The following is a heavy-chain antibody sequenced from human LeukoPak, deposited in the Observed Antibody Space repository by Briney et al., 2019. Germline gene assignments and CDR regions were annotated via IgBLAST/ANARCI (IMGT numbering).Heavy chain of an antibody. Sequence: PSETLSLTCTVSGGSISSGDYYWSWIRQPPGEGLEWIGYIYYSGSIYYNPSLKSRVTMSVDTSKNQFSLELSSVTAADTAVYYCASLDGDHGRYDPWGQGTLVTVSS. J-gene: IGHJ5*02. CDR3: ASLDGDHGRYDP. D-gene: IGHD4-17*01. V-gene: IGHV4-30-4*01. CDR2: IYYSGSI. CDR1: GGSISSGDYY.